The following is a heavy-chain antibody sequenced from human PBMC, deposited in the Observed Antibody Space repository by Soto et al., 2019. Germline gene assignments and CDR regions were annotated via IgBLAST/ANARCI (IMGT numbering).Heavy chain of an antibody. CDR1: GASISRYY. D-gene: IGHD3-10*01. Sequence: SETLSLTCTVSGASISRYYWSWIRQSPGKGLEWIGYLYNTGSTIYNPSLKSRVTISVDTSKNQFSLKMNSVTAADTAVYYCARGGTYYYGSGSYYLYYYYGMDVWGQGTTVTVSS. J-gene: IGHJ6*02. V-gene: IGHV4-59*01. CDR3: ARGGTYYYGSGSYYLYYYYGMDV. CDR2: LYNTGST.